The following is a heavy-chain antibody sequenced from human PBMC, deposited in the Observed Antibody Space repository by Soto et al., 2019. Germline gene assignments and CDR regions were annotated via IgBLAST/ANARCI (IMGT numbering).Heavy chain of an antibody. CDR1: GFNFRTFG. J-gene: IGHJ5*01. CDR3: AKDGIALVRDLLGNWFDS. Sequence: QVHLVESGGGVVQPGRSLRLSCAASGFNFRTFGMHWVRQAPGKGLEWVAITSYDGITKYYADSVKGRFTISRDNSKDTLHLQMDSLRAEDTAVYYCAKDGIALVRDLLGNWFDSWGQGTLVTVSS. CDR2: TSYDGITK. V-gene: IGHV3-30*18. D-gene: IGHD3-10*01.